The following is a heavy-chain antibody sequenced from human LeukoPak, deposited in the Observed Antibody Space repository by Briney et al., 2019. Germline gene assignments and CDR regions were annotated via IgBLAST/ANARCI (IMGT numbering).Heavy chain of an antibody. CDR2: ISGGGGGT. Sequence: PGGSLRLSCAASGFTFSSYAMSWVRQAPGKGLEWGSAISGGGGGTYYADSVKGRFTISRDNSKNTLYLQMNSLRAEDTAVYYCAKDGSAYSSGWFHFDYWGQGTLVTVSS. V-gene: IGHV3-23*01. CDR1: GFTFSSYA. J-gene: IGHJ4*02. D-gene: IGHD6-19*01. CDR3: AKDGSAYSSGWFHFDY.